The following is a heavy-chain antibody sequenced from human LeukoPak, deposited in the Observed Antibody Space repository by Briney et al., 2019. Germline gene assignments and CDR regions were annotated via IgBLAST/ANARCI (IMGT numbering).Heavy chain of an antibody. J-gene: IGHJ5*02. D-gene: IGHD2-15*01. Sequence: SQTLSLTCAISGDSFSSNSVAWNWIRQSPSRGLEWLGRTYYRSKWYNDYAVSVKSRITINPDTSKNQFSLQLNSVTPEDTAVYYCARDDCSGGSCYWCFDPWGQGTLVTVSS. V-gene: IGHV6-1*01. CDR2: TYYRSKWYN. CDR1: GDSFSSNSVA. CDR3: ARDDCSGGSCYWCFDP.